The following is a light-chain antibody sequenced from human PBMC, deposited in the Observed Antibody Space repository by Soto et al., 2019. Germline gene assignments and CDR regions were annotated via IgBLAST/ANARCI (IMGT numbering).Light chain of an antibody. CDR3: QQYGSSPFT. CDR1: QSVSNNY. V-gene: IGKV3-20*01. J-gene: IGKJ3*01. Sequence: VLTQSPGTLSLSPGERATLSCRASQSVSNNYLAWYQQKPGQAPRLLIFGASSRATGIPDRFSGSGSATDFTLTISILEPEDCAVYYCQQYGSSPFTFGPGTPVDIK. CDR2: GAS.